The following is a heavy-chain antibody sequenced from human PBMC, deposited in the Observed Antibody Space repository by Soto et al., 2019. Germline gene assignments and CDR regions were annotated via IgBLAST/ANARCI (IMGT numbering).Heavy chain of an antibody. J-gene: IGHJ5*02. V-gene: IGHV4-4*07. Sequence: SETLSLTCIVSGGSISEKYWNWVRQPPGKGLEWIGLIFANGHTDYNPSLKSRVTMSVDASKNQFSLRLTSMTAADTAVYYCVASLAASGLNWLDPWGRGTLVTSPQ. CDR3: VASLAASGLNWLDP. CDR1: GGSISEKY. D-gene: IGHD6-13*01. CDR2: IFANGHT.